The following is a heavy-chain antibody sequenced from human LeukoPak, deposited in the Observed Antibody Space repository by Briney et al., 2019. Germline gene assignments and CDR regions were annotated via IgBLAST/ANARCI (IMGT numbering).Heavy chain of an antibody. CDR3: AKKPGEQQLGGGH. CDR2: ISGSGGST. D-gene: IGHD6-13*01. Sequence: QPGGSLRLSCAASGFSFSSYAMSWVRQAPGMGLEWVSAISGSGGSTNYADSVKGRFTISRDNAKNPLYLQMNSLRAEDTAVYYCAKKPGEQQLGGGHWGQGTLVTVSS. J-gene: IGHJ4*02. CDR1: GFSFSSYA. V-gene: IGHV3-23*01.